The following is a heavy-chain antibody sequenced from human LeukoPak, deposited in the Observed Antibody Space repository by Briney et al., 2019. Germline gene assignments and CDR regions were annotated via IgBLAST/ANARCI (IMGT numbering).Heavy chain of an antibody. CDR1: GYSFDSYW. CDR3: ARSLVTHWHFDL. Sequence: GESLKISCQGSGYSFDSYWIGWVRQMPGKGLEWIGIFYPTDSDTHYSPSFQGQVTMSADTSTNTAYLQWSSLKASDTAIYYCARSLVTHWHFDLWGRGTPVIVSS. CDR2: FYPTDSDT. J-gene: IGHJ2*01. D-gene: IGHD2-21*01. V-gene: IGHV5-51*01.